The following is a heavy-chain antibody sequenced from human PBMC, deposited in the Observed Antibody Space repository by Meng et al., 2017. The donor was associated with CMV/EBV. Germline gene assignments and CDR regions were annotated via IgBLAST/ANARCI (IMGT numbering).Heavy chain of an antibody. Sequence: ASVKVSCKASGYTFTGYYMHWVRQAPGQGLEWMGWINPNSGGTNYAQKFQGRVTMTRDTSISTAYMELSRLRSDDTAVYYCARDKGEITIFGVVIIFRQGGAFDIWGQGTMVTVSS. CDR2: INPNSGGT. J-gene: IGHJ3*02. CDR3: ARDKGEITIFGVVIIFRQGGAFDI. D-gene: IGHD3-3*01. CDR1: GYTFTGYY. V-gene: IGHV1-2*02.